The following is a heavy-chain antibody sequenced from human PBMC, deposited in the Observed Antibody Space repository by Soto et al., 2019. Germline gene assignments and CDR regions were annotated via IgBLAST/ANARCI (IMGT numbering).Heavy chain of an antibody. D-gene: IGHD3-22*01. J-gene: IGHJ3*02. CDR1: GYTFTSYG. CDR3: AREKSAGTYYYDSSGYYRGKDDAFDI. Sequence: SVKVACKASGYTFTSYGISWVRQAPGQGLEWMGWISPIFGTTNYAQKFQGRVTITADESTSTAYMELSSLRSEDTAVYYCAREKSAGTYYYDSSGYYRGKDDAFDIWGQGTMVTVSS. CDR2: ISPIFGTT. V-gene: IGHV1-69*13.